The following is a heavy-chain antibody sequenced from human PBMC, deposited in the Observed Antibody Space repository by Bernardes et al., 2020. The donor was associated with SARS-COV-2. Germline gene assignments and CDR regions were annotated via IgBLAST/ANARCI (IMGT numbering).Heavy chain of an antibody. CDR1: GASVSSGLYY. CDR2: LYSSGRT. Sequence: SETLSLTCTVSGASVSSGLYYVSWIRQPPGKKLEWIGYLYSSGRTDYNPSLKSRVTMSLDTSKNQISLKLTSVRAADSAVYYCASSTTMVRPFYYWGQGTPVTVSS. CDR3: ASSTTMVRPFYY. V-gene: IGHV4-61*01. D-gene: IGHD3-10*01. J-gene: IGHJ4*02.